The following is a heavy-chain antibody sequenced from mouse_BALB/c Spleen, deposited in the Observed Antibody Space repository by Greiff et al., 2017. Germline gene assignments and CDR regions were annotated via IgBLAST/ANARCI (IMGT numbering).Heavy chain of an antibody. CDR3: ARSMITDAMDY. CDR2: ISTYYGDA. D-gene: IGHD2-4*01. CDR1: GYTFTDYA. J-gene: IGHJ4*01. V-gene: IGHV1S137*01. Sequence: VKLQESGAELVRPGVSVKISCKGSGYTFTDYAMHWVKQSHAKSLEWIGVISTYYGDASYNQKFKGKATMTVDKSSSTAYMELARLTSEDSAIYYCARSMITDAMDYWGQGTSVTVSS.